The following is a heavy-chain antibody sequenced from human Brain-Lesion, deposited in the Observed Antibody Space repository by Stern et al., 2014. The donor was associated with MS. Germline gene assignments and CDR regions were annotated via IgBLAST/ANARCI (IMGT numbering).Heavy chain of an antibody. CDR2: IYASGNT. J-gene: IGHJ4*02. Sequence: VQLVESGPGLVKPSQTLSLTCTVSGGPISSHSYYWSWIRQPAGKGLVWIGRIYASGNTNYNPSLKSRVPIAVDPSKNQLPLRLISVTASDTAVYYCARDYGDLEFDLWGQGTLVTVSS. CDR1: GGPISSHSYY. CDR3: ARDYGDLEFDL. V-gene: IGHV4-61*02. D-gene: IGHD4-17*01.